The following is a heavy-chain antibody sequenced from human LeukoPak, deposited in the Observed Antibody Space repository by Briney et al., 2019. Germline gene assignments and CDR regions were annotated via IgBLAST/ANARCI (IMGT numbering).Heavy chain of an antibody. V-gene: IGHV3-30*18. CDR1: GFTFSSYG. Sequence: PGGSLRLSCAASGFTFSSYGMHWVRQAPGKGLEWVAVISYDGSNKYYADSVKGRFTISRDNSRNTLYLQMNSLRVEDTAVYYCAKGGTAVVVDDYWGQGTLVTVSS. D-gene: IGHD2-15*01. J-gene: IGHJ4*02. CDR2: ISYDGSNK. CDR3: AKGGTAVVVDDY.